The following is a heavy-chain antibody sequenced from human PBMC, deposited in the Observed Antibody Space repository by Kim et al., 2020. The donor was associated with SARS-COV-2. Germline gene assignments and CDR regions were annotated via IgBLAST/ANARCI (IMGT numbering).Heavy chain of an antibody. CDR3: ARGGGSYCGSTSCYTSYGMDV. CDR2: ISSSSSYK. J-gene: IGHJ6*02. CDR1: GFTFSSYS. Sequence: GGSLRLSCAASGFTFSSYSMNWVRQAPGKGLEWVSSISSSSSYKYYADSVKGRFTISRDNAKNSLYLQMNSLRAEDTAVYYCARGGGSYCGSTSCYTSYGMDVWGQGTKVSVSS. D-gene: IGHD2-2*02. V-gene: IGHV3-21*01.